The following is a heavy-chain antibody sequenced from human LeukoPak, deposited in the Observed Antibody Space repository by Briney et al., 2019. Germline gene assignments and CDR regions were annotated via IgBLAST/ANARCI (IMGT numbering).Heavy chain of an antibody. D-gene: IGHD5-24*01. CDR2: IYSSGGT. CDR1: GGSISSGGYY. CDR3: ARSRDGYILRDY. V-gene: IGHV4-61*08. Sequence: SETLSLTCTVSGGSISSGGYYWSWIRQPPGKRLEWIGYIYSSGGTNYNPSLKSRVSISLDTSKNQFSLKLSSVTAADTAVYFCARSRDGYILRDYWGQGTLVTVSS. J-gene: IGHJ4*02.